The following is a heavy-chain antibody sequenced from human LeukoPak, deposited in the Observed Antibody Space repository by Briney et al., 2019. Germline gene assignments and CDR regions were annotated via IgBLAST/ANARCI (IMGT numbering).Heavy chain of an antibody. V-gene: IGHV1-69*13. CDR3: ARGYRLEMATSETAYDAFDI. CDR1: GGTFSSYA. CDR2: IIPIFGTA. J-gene: IGHJ3*02. D-gene: IGHD5-24*01. Sequence: ASVKVSCKASGGTFSSYAISWVRQAPGQGLEWMGGIIPIFGTANYAQKFQGRVTITADESTSTAYMELSSLRSEDTAVYYCARGYRLEMATSETAYDAFDIWGQGTMVTVSS.